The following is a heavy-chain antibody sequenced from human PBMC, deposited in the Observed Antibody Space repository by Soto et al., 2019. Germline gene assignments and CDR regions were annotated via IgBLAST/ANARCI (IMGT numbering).Heavy chain of an antibody. CDR1: GFTFSSYA. J-gene: IGHJ6*02. Sequence: GSLRLSCAASGFTFSSYAMSWVRQAPGKGLEWVSAISGSGGSTYYADSVKGRFTISRDDSKNSLYLQLNSLNTEDTAVYYCGRGGYRHYSAYYYYALDVWGQGTTVTVSS. CDR2: ISGSGGST. CDR3: GRGGYRHYSAYYYYALDV. D-gene: IGHD4-4*01. V-gene: IGHV3-23*01.